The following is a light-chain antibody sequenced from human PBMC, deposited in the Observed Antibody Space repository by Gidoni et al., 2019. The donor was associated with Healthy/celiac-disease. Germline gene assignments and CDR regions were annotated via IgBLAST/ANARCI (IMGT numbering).Light chain of an antibody. J-gene: IGKJ5*01. CDR2: DAA. CDR1: QSVSSY. CDR3: QQRSNWRIT. V-gene: IGKV3-11*01. Sequence: IVLTQSPATLSLSPSERATLFCLASQSVSSYLAWYQQKPGQSPRLLIYDAANRATGIPPRFSGSGAGTDFTLTISSLEPEDFAVYYCQQRSNWRITFXXXTRLEIK.